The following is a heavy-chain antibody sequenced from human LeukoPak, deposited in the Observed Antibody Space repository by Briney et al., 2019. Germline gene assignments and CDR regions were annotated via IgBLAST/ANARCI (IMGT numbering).Heavy chain of an antibody. Sequence: GGSLRLSCAASGFTFSSYAMSWVRQAPGKGLEWVSAISGSGGSTYYADSVKGRFTISRDNSKNTLYLQTNSLRAEDTAVYYCAFKPKYQLLPRGVYWGQGTLVTVSS. D-gene: IGHD2-2*01. CDR3: AFKPKYQLLPRGVY. J-gene: IGHJ4*02. CDR1: GFTFSSYA. CDR2: ISGSGGST. V-gene: IGHV3-23*01.